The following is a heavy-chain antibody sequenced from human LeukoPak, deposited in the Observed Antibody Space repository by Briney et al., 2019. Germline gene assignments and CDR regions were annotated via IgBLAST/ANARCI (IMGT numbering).Heavy chain of an antibody. Sequence: GRSLRLPCAASGFTFDDHAMHWVRQAPGKGLEWVSGLSWNSGSIDYADSVKGRFTISRDNAKNSLYLQMSSLRAEDTALYYCAKGPGMATVKRYLDYWGQGTLVTVSS. CDR3: AKGPGMATVKRYLDY. J-gene: IGHJ4*02. V-gene: IGHV3-9*01. CDR1: GFTFDDHA. CDR2: LSWNSGSI. D-gene: IGHD5-24*01.